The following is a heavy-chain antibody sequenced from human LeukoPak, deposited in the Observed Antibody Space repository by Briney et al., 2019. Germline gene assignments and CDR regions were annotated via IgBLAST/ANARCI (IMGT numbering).Heavy chain of an antibody. CDR1: GGSISSGGYY. Sequence: PSQTLSLTCTVSGGSISSGGYYWSWIRQHPGKGLEWIGYIYYSGSTYYNPSLKSRVTISVDTSKNQFSLKLSSVTAADTAVYYCARGGVVMSRSHFDPWGQGTLVTVSS. CDR2: IYYSGST. D-gene: IGHD3-3*01. J-gene: IGHJ5*02. V-gene: IGHV4-31*03. CDR3: ARGGVVMSRSHFDP.